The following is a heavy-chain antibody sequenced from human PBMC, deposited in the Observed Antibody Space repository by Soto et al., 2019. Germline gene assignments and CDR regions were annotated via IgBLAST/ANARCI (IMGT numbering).Heavy chain of an antibody. V-gene: IGHV3-21*01. D-gene: IGHD2-2*03. CDR3: ARGGPRDPWMH. J-gene: IGHJ4*02. CDR2: ISSSSTYI. CDR1: GFTFSSYN. Sequence: ESGGDLVKPGGSLSLSCAASGFTFSSYNMNWVRQAPGKGLEWLSSISSSSTYIYYAHSVKGRFTISRDNARNSLYLQMNSLRAEDTAVYYCARGGPRDPWMHWGQGTLVTVSS.